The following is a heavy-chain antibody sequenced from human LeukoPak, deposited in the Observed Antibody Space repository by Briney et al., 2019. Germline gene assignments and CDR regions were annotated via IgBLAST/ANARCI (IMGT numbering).Heavy chain of an antibody. CDR3: ASMNSGWYKAVGY. V-gene: IGHV3-20*04. J-gene: IGHJ4*02. CDR1: GFTFKDYG. CDR2: INWNGGGT. D-gene: IGHD6-19*01. Sequence: GRSLRLSCAATGFTFKDYGMHWVRQPPEKGLEWVSSINWNGGGTDYADSVKGRFTISRDNAKNSLYLQMNSLRAEDTAVYYCASMNSGWYKAVGYWGQGTLVTVSS.